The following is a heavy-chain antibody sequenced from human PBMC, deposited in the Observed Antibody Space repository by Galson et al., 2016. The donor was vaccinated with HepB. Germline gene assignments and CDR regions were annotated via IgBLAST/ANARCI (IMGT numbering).Heavy chain of an antibody. V-gene: IGHV3-9*01. CDR3: AKSDCSSTSCFPDY. J-gene: IGHJ4*02. CDR1: GFTFGHYA. D-gene: IGHD2-2*01. Sequence: SLRLSCAASGFTFGHYAMHWVRQAPGKGLEWVSGISWNSDSIGYADSVKGQFTISRDNAKNSLYLQMNSLRAEDTALYYCAKSDCSSTSCFPDYWGQGTLVTVSS. CDR2: ISWNSDSI.